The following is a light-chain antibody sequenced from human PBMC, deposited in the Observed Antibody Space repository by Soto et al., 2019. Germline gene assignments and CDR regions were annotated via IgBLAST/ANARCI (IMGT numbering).Light chain of an antibody. J-gene: IGLJ1*01. Sequence: QSVLTQPASVSGSPGQSITISCTGTSSDVGGYNYVSWYQRHPGKAPKLIIYEVSNRPSGVSNRFSGSKSGNTASLTISGLQAEDEADYYCNSYTSKSTGVFGTGTKLPS. CDR3: NSYTSKSTGV. V-gene: IGLV2-14*01. CDR1: SSDVGGYNY. CDR2: EVS.